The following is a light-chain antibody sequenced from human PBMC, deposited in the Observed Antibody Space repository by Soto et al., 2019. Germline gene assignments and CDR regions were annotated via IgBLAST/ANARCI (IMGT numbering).Light chain of an antibody. CDR2: DDN. CDR3: GSRDSSLSDYV. Sequence: SLLTHPPSVSAAPGHKFTMACSGSSSNIGGNSVSWYQQLAGTAPKLLIYDDNKRPSGIPDRFSGSKSGTSATLGITGFQTGDEADYYCGSRDSSLSDYVLGNGTKVNVL. J-gene: IGLJ1*01. CDR1: SSNIGGNS. V-gene: IGLV1-51*01.